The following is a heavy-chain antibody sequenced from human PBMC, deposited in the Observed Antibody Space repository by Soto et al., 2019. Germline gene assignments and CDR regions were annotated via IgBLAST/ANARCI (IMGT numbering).Heavy chain of an antibody. CDR1: GYTFTSYG. D-gene: IGHD2-2*01. CDR2: ISAYNGNT. J-gene: IGHJ6*02. V-gene: IGHV1-18*01. CDR3: AREGLGYCSSTSCPTAPVYYYYGMDV. Sequence: ASVKVSCKASGYTFTSYGISWVRQAPGQGLEWMGWISAYNGNTNYAQELQGRVTMTTDTSTSTAYMELRSLRSDDTAVYYCAREGLGYCSSTSCPTAPVYYYYGMDVWGQGTTVTAP.